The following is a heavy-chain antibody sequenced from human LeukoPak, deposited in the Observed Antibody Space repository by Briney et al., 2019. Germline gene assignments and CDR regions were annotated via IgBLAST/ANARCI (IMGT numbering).Heavy chain of an antibody. CDR2: ISYDGSNK. D-gene: IGHD5-12*01. CDR1: GFTFSSYA. Sequence: PGGSLRLSCAASGFTFSSYAMHWVRQAPGKGLEWVAVISYDGSNKYYADSVKGRFTISRDNSKNTLYLQMNSLRAEDTAVYYCARGLVATDYYYYGMDVWGQGTTVTVSS. CDR3: ARGLVATDYYYYGMDV. J-gene: IGHJ6*02. V-gene: IGHV3-30-3*01.